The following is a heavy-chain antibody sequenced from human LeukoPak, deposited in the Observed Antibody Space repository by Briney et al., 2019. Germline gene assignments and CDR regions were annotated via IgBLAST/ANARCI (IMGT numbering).Heavy chain of an antibody. V-gene: IGHV1-69*06. CDR3: ARDLTCSSTSCRPNWFDP. CDR1: GGTFSSYA. D-gene: IGHD2-2*01. Sequence: PWASVKVSCKASGGTFSSYAISRVRQAPGQGLEWMGGIIPIFGTANYAQKFQGRVTITADKSTSTAYMELSSLRSEDTAVYYCARDLTCSSTSCRPNWFDPWGQGTLVTVSS. CDR2: IIPIFGTA. J-gene: IGHJ5*02.